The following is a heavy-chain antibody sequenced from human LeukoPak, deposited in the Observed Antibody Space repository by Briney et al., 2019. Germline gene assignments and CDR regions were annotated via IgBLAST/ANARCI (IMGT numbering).Heavy chain of an antibody. D-gene: IGHD5-12*01. V-gene: IGHV1-69*02. J-gene: IGHJ4*02. CDR3: ARGRKGGYKLATVDY. Sequence: SVTLSFTASGGTFTIYTICWGRQAPGQGKERVGRIIPISGITNYAQKFQGRVTITADKSTSTAYMELSSVRSEDTAVYYCARGRKGGYKLATVDYWGQGTLVTVSS. CDR1: GGTFTIYT. CDR2: IIPISGIT.